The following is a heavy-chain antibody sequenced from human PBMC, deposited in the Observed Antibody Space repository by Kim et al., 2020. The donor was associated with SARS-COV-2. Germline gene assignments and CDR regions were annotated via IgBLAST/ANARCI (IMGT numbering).Heavy chain of an antibody. J-gene: IGHJ6*02. V-gene: IGHV1-18*01. CDR1: GYTFTSYG. CDR2: ISAYNGNT. D-gene: IGHD5-18*01. CDR3: ARAPDSYGYYYYGMDV. Sequence: VKVSCKASGYTFTSYGISWVRHAPGQGLEWMGWISAYNGNTNYAQKLQGRVTMTTDTSTSTAYMELRSLRSDDTAVYYCARAPDSYGYYYYGMDVWGQGTTVTVSS.